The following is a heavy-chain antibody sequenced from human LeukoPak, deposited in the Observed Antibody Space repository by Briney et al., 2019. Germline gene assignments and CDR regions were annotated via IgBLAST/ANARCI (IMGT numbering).Heavy chain of an antibody. V-gene: IGHV3-11*01. D-gene: IGHD2-15*01. Sequence: GGSLRLSCAASGFTFSDYNMRWIRQAPGKGLEWVSSISRSGSTKYYADSVKGRFTISRDNAKNSLFLQMNSLRVEDAAVYYCAKAPVTSCRGAFCYPFDSWGQGTLVTVSS. CDR1: GFTFSDYN. CDR2: ISRSGSTK. CDR3: AKAPVTSCRGAFCYPFDS. J-gene: IGHJ4*02.